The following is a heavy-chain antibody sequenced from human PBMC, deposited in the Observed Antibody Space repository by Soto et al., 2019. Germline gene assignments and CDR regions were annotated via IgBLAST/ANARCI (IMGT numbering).Heavy chain of an antibody. CDR2: ISAYNGNT. J-gene: IGHJ4*02. CDR1: GYTCTSYG. V-gene: IGHV1-18*01. CDR3: ARVQSGYDFAY. Sequence: QVQLVQSGAEVKKPGASVKVSCKASGYTCTSYGINWVRQAPGQGLEWMGWISAYNGNTHYAQKLQGRVTMTTDTSTSTAYMELRRLRSDATAVYYCARVQSGYDFAYWGQGTLVTVSS. D-gene: IGHD5-12*01.